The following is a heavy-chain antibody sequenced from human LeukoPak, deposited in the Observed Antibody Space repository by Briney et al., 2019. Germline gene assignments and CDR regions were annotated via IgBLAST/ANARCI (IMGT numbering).Heavy chain of an antibody. D-gene: IGHD2-2*01. J-gene: IGHJ4*02. Sequence: PRGSLRLSCAASGFAFDDYAMHWLRQAPGKGLEGVSSISWHSGIIAYADSVQGRFTVSRDNAKNSLYLQMNSLRAEDTAFYYCAKDRRSTSSSYEYWGQGTLVTVSS. CDR1: GFAFDDYA. CDR3: AKDRRSTSSSYEY. CDR2: ISWHSGII. V-gene: IGHV3-9*01.